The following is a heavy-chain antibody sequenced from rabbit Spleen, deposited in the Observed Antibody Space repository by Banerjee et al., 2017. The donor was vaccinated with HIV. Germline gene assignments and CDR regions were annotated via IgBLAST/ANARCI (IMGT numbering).Heavy chain of an antibody. J-gene: IGHJ6*01. CDR1: GFSFSSSDY. Sequence: QEQLVESGGGLVQPEGSLALTYKASGFSFSSSDYICWVRQAPGKGLEWISCIAGSSSGFTYSATWATGRFTISKTSSTTVTLQMTSLTVADTATYFCARDTGSSFSSYGMDLWGPGTLVTVS. CDR2: IAGSSSGFT. V-gene: IGHV1S45*01. D-gene: IGHD8-1*01. CDR3: ARDTGSSFSSYGMDL.